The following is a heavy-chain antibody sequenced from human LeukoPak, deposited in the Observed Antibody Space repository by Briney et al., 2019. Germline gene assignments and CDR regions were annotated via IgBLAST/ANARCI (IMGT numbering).Heavy chain of an antibody. J-gene: IGHJ4*02. V-gene: IGHV3-7*01. Sequence: GGSLRLSCAASGFGFTFSTSWMSWVRQAPGKGLEWVANIKQDGSEKYYVDSVKGRFTISRDDAKNSLYLQMDSLIVEDTAVYYCVRISTAVAGGDYWGQGTLVTVSS. CDR2: IKQDGSEK. CDR1: GFGFTFSTSW. D-gene: IGHD6-19*01. CDR3: VRISTAVAGGDY.